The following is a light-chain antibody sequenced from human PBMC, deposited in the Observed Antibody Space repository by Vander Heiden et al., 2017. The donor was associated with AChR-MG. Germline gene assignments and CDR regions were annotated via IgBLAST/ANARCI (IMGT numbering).Light chain of an antibody. Sequence: DSLMTQSPDPLAVTLGERATINCKSSQGVLYSSNNKNCLAWYQQKPGQPPKLLIYWASTRESGVPDRFSGSGSGTDFTLTISSLQAKDVAVYYCQQYYSTPLTFGGRTKVEIK. V-gene: IGKV4-1*01. CDR1: QGVLYSSNNKNC. J-gene: IGKJ4*01. CDR3: QQYYSTPLT. CDR2: WAS.